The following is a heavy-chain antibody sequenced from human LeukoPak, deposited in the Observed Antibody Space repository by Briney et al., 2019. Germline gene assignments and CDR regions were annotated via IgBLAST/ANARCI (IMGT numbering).Heavy chain of an antibody. CDR3: ARGPQRGAAANYYGMDV. CDR2: INSDGSST. J-gene: IGHJ6*02. CDR1: GFTLRNYW. D-gene: IGHD2-2*01. V-gene: IGHV3-74*01. Sequence: GGSLRLSCAASGFTLRNYWMNWVRHAPGKGLVWVSRINSDGSSTSHADSVKGRFTISRDSAKSTLYLQMNSLRSEDTAVYYCARGPQRGAAANYYGMDVWGQGTTVTVSS.